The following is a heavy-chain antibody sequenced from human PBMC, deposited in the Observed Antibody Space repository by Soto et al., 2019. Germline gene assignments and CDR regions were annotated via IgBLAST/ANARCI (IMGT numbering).Heavy chain of an antibody. CDR2: ISAYNGNT. V-gene: IGHV1-18*01. CDR1: GYTFTSYG. D-gene: IGHD3-3*01. J-gene: IGHJ3*02. Sequence: ASVKVSCKASGYTFTSYGISWVRQAPGQGLEWMGWISAYNGNTNYAQKLQGRVTMTTDTSTSTAYMELRSLRSDDTAVYYCARVCRITIFGVVDPGFHDAFEIWGQGTMVTVSS. CDR3: ARVCRITIFGVVDPGFHDAFEI.